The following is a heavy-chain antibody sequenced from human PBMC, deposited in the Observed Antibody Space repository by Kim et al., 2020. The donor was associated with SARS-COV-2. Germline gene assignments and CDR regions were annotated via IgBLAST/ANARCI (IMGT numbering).Heavy chain of an antibody. CDR3: ARGGYGDYVGAFDI. J-gene: IGHJ3*02. V-gene: IGHV1-46*01. D-gene: IGHD4-17*01. Sequence: AQKFQGRVTMTRDTSTSTVYMELSSLRSEDTAVYYCARGGYGDYVGAFDIWGQGTMVTVSS.